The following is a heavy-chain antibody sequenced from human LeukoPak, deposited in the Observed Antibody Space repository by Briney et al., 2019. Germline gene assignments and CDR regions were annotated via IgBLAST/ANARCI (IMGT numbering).Heavy chain of an antibody. CDR3: AGAEGDYVFDY. CDR2: ITSRSTT. V-gene: IGHV3-69-1*01. Sequence: GGTLRLSCAASGFIFSHYGMNWVRQAPGKGLEWVSGITSRSTTYYADSVKGRFTISRDNAKNSLYLQMNSLRAEDTAVYYCAGAEGDYVFDYWGQGTLVTVSS. D-gene: IGHD4-17*01. J-gene: IGHJ4*02. CDR1: GFIFSHYG.